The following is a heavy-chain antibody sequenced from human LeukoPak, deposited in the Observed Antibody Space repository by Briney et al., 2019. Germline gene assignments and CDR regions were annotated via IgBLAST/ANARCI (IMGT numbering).Heavy chain of an antibody. CDR1: GYTFTSYD. D-gene: IGHD2-21*01. Sequence: GASVKVSCKASGYTFTSYDINWVRQATGQGLEWMGWMNPNSGNTGYAQKFQGRVTITRNTSISTAYMELSSLRSEDTAVYYCARAPPYCGGDCYSFYYYYYMDVWGKGTTVTVSS. CDR3: ARAPPYCGGDCYSFYYYYYMDV. J-gene: IGHJ6*03. CDR2: MNPNSGNT. V-gene: IGHV1-8*03.